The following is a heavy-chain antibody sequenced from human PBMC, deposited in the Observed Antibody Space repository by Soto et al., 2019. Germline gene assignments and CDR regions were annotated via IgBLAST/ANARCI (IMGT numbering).Heavy chain of an antibody. J-gene: IGHJ4*02. CDR2: IYYSGST. CDR3: ARRIRFLEWLLYFDY. CDR1: GGSISSYY. D-gene: IGHD3-3*01. Sequence: SETLSLTCTVSGGSISSYYWSWIRQPPGKGLEWIGYIYYSGSTNYNPSLKSRVTISVDTSKNQFSLKLSSVTAADTAVYYCARRIRFLEWLLYFDYWGQGTLVTVSS. V-gene: IGHV4-59*12.